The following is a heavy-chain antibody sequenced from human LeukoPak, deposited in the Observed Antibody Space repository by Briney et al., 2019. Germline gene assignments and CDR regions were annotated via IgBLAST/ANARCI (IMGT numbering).Heavy chain of an antibody. J-gene: IGHJ4*02. CDR3: ARGWGSSRGRLDS. CDR2: IFASGTS. CDR1: SGSIASYY. Sequence: SSETLSLTCSLSSGSIASYYWTWVRQTPRKGLEWIGYIFASGTSEYNPSLKSRVTIALDTSRNQFSLKMTSVTAADTAVYFCARGWGSSRGRLDSWGQGTLVTVS. V-gene: IGHV4-59*01. D-gene: IGHD3-16*02.